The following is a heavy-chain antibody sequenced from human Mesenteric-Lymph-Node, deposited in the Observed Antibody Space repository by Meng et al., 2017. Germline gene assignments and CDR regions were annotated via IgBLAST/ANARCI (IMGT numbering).Heavy chain of an antibody. Sequence: VALQRQAPGLVKPSETLSLTCTVSGGSISTYYWSWIRQPPGKGLEWIGYIFYSGSTNYNPSLKSRVTISLDTSKNQFSLNLSSVTAADTAVYYCARDRFSSGSSNWFDPWGQGTLVTVSS. J-gene: IGHJ5*02. CDR3: ARDRFSSGSSNWFDP. CDR1: GGSISTYY. V-gene: IGHV4-59*12. D-gene: IGHD3-10*01. CDR2: IFYSGST.